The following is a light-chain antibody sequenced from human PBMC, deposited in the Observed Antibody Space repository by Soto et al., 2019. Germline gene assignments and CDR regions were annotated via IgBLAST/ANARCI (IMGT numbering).Light chain of an antibody. CDR2: GAS. J-gene: IGKJ1*01. Sequence: EIVMPQSPATLSVSPGVRATLSCRASQSISDTLAWYQQKPGQAPRLLIYGASRRATSFPARFSGSGSGTDFTLTISSLQSEDFAVYYCQQYNKWPLTLGQGTKVDIK. CDR3: QQYNKWPLT. CDR1: QSISDT. V-gene: IGKV3-15*01.